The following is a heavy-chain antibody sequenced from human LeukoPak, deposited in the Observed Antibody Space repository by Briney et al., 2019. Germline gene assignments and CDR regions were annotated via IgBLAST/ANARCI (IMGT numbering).Heavy chain of an antibody. V-gene: IGHV1-8*03. D-gene: IGHD3/OR15-3a*01. J-gene: IGHJ5*02. CDR3: ASAGLGSNWFDP. CDR2: MNPNSGNT. Sequence: ASVKVSCKASGYTFTSYDINWVRQATGQGLEWMGWMNPNSGNTGYAQKFQGRVTITRNTSISTAYMELSSLRSEDTAVYYCASAGLGSNWFDPWGQGTLVTVSS. CDR1: GYTFTSYD.